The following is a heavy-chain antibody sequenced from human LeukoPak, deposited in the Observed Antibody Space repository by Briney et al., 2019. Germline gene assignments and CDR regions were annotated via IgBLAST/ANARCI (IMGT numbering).Heavy chain of an antibody. CDR1: GGSISSTGYY. J-gene: IGHJ3*02. Sequence: SETLSLTCTVSGGSISSTGYYWGWIRQPPGKGLEWIGSIDYSGSTYYNPSLKSRVTISLDTSKNQFSLKLSSVTAADTAVYYCARTWTPGGDAFDIWGQGTMVIVSS. CDR2: IDYSGST. D-gene: IGHD3/OR15-3a*01. CDR3: ARTWTPGGDAFDI. V-gene: IGHV4-39*07.